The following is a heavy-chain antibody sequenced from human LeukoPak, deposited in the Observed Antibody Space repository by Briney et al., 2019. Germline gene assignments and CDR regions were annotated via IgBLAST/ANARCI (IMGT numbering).Heavy chain of an antibody. J-gene: IGHJ4*02. V-gene: IGHV4-39*07. CDR3: ARDIRSQRWLQFYYFDY. CDR1: GGSISISSYY. D-gene: IGHD5-24*01. CDR2: IYHSGST. Sequence: PSETLSLTCTVSGGSISISSYYWGWIPQPPGRGLEWFGTIYHSGSTYYNPSLKSRVTISVDTSKNQFSLKLSSVTAADTAVYYCARDIRSQRWLQFYYFDYWGQGTLVTVSS.